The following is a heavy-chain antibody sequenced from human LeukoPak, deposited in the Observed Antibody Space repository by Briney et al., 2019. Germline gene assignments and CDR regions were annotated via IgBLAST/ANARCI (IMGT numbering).Heavy chain of an antibody. CDR2: IYYSGST. V-gene: IGHV4-59*01. CDR3: ARDPYGDWYFDY. D-gene: IGHD4-17*01. J-gene: IGHJ4*02. Sequence: GSLRLSCAASGFTFSSYGMHWVRQPPGKGLEWIGYIYYSGSTNYNPSLKSRVTISVDTSKNQFSLKLSSVTAADTAVYYCARDPYGDWYFDYWGQGTLVTVSS. CDR1: GFTFSSYG.